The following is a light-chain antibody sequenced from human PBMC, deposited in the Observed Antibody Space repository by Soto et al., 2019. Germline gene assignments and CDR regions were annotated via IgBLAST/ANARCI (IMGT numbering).Light chain of an antibody. J-gene: IGKJ5*01. CDR2: AAS. V-gene: IGKV3-15*01. Sequence: EIVMTQSPATLSVSPGERATLSCRASQSVSSNLAWYQRKPGQAPRLLIYAASTRATGIPARFSGSGSGTEFTLTISSLQSEDFAVYYCQQRSNWPITFGQGTRLEIK. CDR1: QSVSSN. CDR3: QQRSNWPIT.